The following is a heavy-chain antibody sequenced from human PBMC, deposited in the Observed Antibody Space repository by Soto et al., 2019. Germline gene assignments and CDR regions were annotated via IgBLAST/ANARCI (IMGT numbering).Heavy chain of an antibody. D-gene: IGHD3-22*01. J-gene: IGHJ4*02. CDR3: AKDYMIVVVITLFDY. Sequence: EVQLLESGGGLVQPGGSLRLSCAASGFTFSSYAMSWVRQAPGKGLEWVSAISGSGGSTYYADSVKGRFTISRDNSKNTLYLQMNRLRAEDTAVYYCAKDYMIVVVITLFDYWGQGTLVTVSS. CDR1: GFTFSSYA. CDR2: ISGSGGST. V-gene: IGHV3-23*01.